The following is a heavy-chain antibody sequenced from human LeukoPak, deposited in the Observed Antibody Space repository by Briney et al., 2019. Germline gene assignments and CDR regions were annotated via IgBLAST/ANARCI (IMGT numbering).Heavy chain of an antibody. Sequence: GGSLRLSCAASGFTFSSYWMHGVRQAPGKGLVWVSRINSDGSSTSYADSVKGRFTISRDNAKNTLYLQMNSLRAEDTAVYYCATVFYDSSGYWEYFDYWGQGTLVTVSS. D-gene: IGHD3-22*01. CDR2: INSDGSST. V-gene: IGHV3-74*01. J-gene: IGHJ4*02. CDR1: GFTFSSYW. CDR3: ATVFYDSSGYWEYFDY.